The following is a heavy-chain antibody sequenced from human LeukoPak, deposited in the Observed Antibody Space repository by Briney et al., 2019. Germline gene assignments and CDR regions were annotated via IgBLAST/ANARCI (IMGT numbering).Heavy chain of an antibody. D-gene: IGHD1-7*01. CDR3: ARGERQIAKLYYYYGMDV. V-gene: IGHV4-61*08. J-gene: IGHJ6*02. CDR1: GGSISSGGYS. Sequence: SETLSLTCAVSGGSISSGGYSWTWIRQPPGTGLEWIGYIYYSGSTNYNPSLKSRVTISVDTSKNQFSLKLSSVTAADTAVYYCARGERQIAKLYYYYGMDVWGQGTTVTVSS. CDR2: IYYSGST.